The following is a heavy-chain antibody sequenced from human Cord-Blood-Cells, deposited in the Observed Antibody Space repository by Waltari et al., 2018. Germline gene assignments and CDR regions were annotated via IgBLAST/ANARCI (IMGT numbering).Heavy chain of an antibody. D-gene: IGHD6-6*01. CDR1: GGSISSSSYY. CDR3: ASAWSIAARPESWYFDL. CDR2: IHYSGST. V-gene: IGHV4-39*01. Sequence: QLQLQESGPGLVKPSETLSLTCTVSGGSISSSSYYWGWIRQPPGKGLEWIGSIHYSGSTYYNPSLKSRVTISVDTSKNQFSLKLSSVTAADTAAYYCASAWSIAARPESWYFDLWGRGTLVTVSS. J-gene: IGHJ2*01.